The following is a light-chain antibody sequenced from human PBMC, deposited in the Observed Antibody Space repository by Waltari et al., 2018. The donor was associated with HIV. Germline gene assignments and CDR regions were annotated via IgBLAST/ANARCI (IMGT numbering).Light chain of an antibody. V-gene: IGKV1-9*01. Sequence: DIQLTQSPSFLSASVGDRVTITCRASQGIKSYLAWYQQKPGTAPNLLIYGASTLQGGVPSRFSGSGSGTEFTLTISSLQPEDFATYYCQQINSYPYTFGQGTKLEIK. CDR3: QQINSYPYT. CDR1: QGIKSY. CDR2: GAS. J-gene: IGKJ2*01.